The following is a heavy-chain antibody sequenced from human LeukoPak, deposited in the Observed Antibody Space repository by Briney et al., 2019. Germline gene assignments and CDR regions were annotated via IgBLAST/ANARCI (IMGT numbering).Heavy chain of an antibody. Sequence: PSETLSLTCTVSGGSISSSSYYWGWIRQPPGKGLEWIGSIYYSGSAYYSPSLKSRVTISVDTSKNQSSLKLSSVTAADTAVLHCARQGGIAVAGTGGDYFDYWGQGTLVTVSS. CDR1: GGSISSSSYY. J-gene: IGHJ4*02. CDR2: IYYSGSA. V-gene: IGHV4-39*01. CDR3: ARQGGIAVAGTGGDYFDY. D-gene: IGHD6-19*01.